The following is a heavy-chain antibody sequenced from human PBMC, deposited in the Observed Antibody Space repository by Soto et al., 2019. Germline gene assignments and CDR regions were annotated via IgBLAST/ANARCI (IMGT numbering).Heavy chain of an antibody. CDR2: VYYNENT. V-gene: IGHV4-39*01. CDR1: GGSISSFTYY. Sequence: SETLSLTCSVSGGSISSFTYYWGWIRQPPGKGLEWIGTVYYNENTYYNPSLKSRVTITVDTAKNQFSLNLRSVTAADTAMYFCARRERYYGSPGWFDPWGPGTLATVSS. CDR3: ARRERYYGSPGWFDP. D-gene: IGHD3-10*01. J-gene: IGHJ5*02.